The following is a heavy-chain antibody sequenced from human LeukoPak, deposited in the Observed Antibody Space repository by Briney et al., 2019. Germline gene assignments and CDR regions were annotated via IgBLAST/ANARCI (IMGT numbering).Heavy chain of an antibody. CDR1: GFTFTNAW. D-gene: IGHD2-8*01. J-gene: IGHJ4*02. CDR2: IKSKTDGGTT. V-gene: IGHV3-15*01. CDR3: TTEAELRHYCTNGICYNVDC. Sequence: GGSLRLSCAASGFTFTNAWMSWVRQAPGKGLEWVGRIKSKTDGGTTDYAAPVKGRFTISRDDSKNTLYLQMNSLKTEDTAVYYCTTEAELRHYCTNGICYNVDCWGQGTLVTVSS.